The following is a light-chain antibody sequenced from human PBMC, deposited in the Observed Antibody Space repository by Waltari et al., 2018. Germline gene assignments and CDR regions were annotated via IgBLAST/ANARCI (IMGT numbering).Light chain of an antibody. CDR1: SSNIGAGYD. CDR3: QSYDRSLSGSV. J-gene: IGLJ2*01. V-gene: IGLV1-40*01. Sequence: QSVLTQPPSVSGAPGQRVTISCTGSSSNIGAGYDVHGYQQLPGTAPKLLIYDNNNRPSGVPDRFSGSKSGTSASLAITGLQAEDEADYYCQSYDRSLSGSVFGGGTKLTVL. CDR2: DNN.